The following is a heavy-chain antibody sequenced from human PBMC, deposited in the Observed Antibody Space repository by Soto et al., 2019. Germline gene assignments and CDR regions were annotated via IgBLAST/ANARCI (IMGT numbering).Heavy chain of an antibody. J-gene: IGHJ6*02. D-gene: IGHD1-1*01. CDR1: GGSMRDYV. V-gene: IGHV4-59*01. Sequence: PXASLSLACTVSGGSMRDYVWTWVRQPPGKGLEWIGYISSSVNIDYNSSLNGRVTISLDTSKNHFSLKLSSVTAEDTGVYFCARHRKLVIPANDYYYGMDVWAQRTTVTVSS. CDR3: ARHRKLVIPANDYYYGMDV. CDR2: ISSSVNI.